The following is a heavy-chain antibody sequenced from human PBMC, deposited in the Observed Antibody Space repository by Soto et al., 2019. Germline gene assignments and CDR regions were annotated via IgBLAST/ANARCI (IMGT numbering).Heavy chain of an antibody. Sequence: SQTLSLTCARSGGSVSSNSAAWNWIRQSPSRGLEWLGRTYYRSKWYNDYAVSVKSRITINPDTSKNQFSLQLNSVTPEDTAVYYCARGPSIAVAGTRNWFDPWGQGTLVTVYS. CDR1: GGSVSSNSAA. D-gene: IGHD6-19*01. CDR3: ARGPSIAVAGTRNWFDP. CDR2: TYYRSKWYN. J-gene: IGHJ5*02. V-gene: IGHV6-1*01.